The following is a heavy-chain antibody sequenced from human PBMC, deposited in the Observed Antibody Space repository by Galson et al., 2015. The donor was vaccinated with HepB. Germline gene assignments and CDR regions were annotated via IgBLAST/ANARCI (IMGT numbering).Heavy chain of an antibody. CDR2: IYYSGTT. J-gene: IGHJ5*02. D-gene: IGHD2-15*01. CDR1: GGSIRSGGYY. V-gene: IGHV4-31*03. Sequence: TLSLTCIVSGGSIRSGGYYWSWIRQHPGKGLEWIGYIYYSGTTYYNPFLKSRVTISIDTSKSQFSLKLKSVTAADTAVYYCARAYCSGGSCPQENKFDPWGQGTPVTVSS. CDR3: ARAYCSGGSCPQENKFDP.